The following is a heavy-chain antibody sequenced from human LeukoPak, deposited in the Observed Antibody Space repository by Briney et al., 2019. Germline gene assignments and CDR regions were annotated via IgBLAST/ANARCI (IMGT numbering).Heavy chain of an antibody. Sequence: GGSLRLSCAASGFTFSSYAMSWVRQAPGKGLEWVSSISSSSSYIHYADSVKGRFTISRDNAKNSLYLQMNSLRAEDTAVYYCARDSYGSASYGMDVWGQGTTVTVSS. CDR3: ARDSYGSASYGMDV. D-gene: IGHD3-10*01. CDR1: GFTFSSYA. CDR2: ISSSSSYI. J-gene: IGHJ6*02. V-gene: IGHV3-21*01.